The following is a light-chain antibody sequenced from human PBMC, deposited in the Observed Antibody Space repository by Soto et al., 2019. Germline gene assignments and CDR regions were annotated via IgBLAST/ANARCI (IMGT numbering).Light chain of an antibody. CDR1: SSDVGGYDF. V-gene: IGLV2-14*01. CDR2: EVS. Sequence: GASSDVGGYDFVSWYQQHPGKAPKVMIYEVSDRPSGVSNRFSGSKSGNTASLTISGLQAEDEADYYCSSYTSTTNYVFGTGTKVTVL. CDR3: SSYTSTTNYV. J-gene: IGLJ1*01.